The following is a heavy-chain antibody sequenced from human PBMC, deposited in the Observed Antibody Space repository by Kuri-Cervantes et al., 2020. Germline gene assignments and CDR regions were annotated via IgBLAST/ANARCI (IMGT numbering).Heavy chain of an antibody. Sequence: GGSLRLSCAASGFTFSSYSMNWVRQAPGKGLEWVSSISSSSYIYYADSVKGRFTISRDNAKNSLYLQMNSLKTEDTAVYYCTRYNWNYDAFDIWGQGTMVTVSS. D-gene: IGHD1-7*01. V-gene: IGHV3-21*04. CDR1: GFTFSSYS. CDR3: TRYNWNYDAFDI. CDR2: ISSSSYI. J-gene: IGHJ3*02.